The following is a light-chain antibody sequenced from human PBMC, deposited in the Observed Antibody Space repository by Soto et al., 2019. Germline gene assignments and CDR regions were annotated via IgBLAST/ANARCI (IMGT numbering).Light chain of an antibody. J-gene: IGLJ3*02. CDR3: AAWDDSLNGWV. Sequence: QSVLTQPPSASGTPGQRVTISCSGSSSTIGSNTVNWYQQFPGRAPKLLMYSLHQRPSGVPDRFSGSKSVTSASLVISGLQSEDEADYYCAAWDDSLNGWVFGGGTKVTVL. CDR1: SSTIGSNT. V-gene: IGLV1-44*01. CDR2: SLH.